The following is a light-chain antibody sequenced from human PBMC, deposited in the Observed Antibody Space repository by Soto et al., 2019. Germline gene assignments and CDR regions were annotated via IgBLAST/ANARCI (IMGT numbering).Light chain of an antibody. Sequence: IVLTQSPGTLSLSPGERATISCRASQSVSSSYLAWYQQKPGQAPRLLIYGASSRATGIPDRFSGSGSGTDFTLTISRLEPEDFAVYYCQQYGSSQTFGQGTKVDIK. J-gene: IGKJ1*01. V-gene: IGKV3-20*01. CDR3: QQYGSSQT. CDR1: QSVSSSY. CDR2: GAS.